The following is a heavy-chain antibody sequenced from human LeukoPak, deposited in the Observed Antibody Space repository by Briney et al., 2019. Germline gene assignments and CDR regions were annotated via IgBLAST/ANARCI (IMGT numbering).Heavy chain of an antibody. J-gene: IGHJ6*03. D-gene: IGHD6-6*01. V-gene: IGHV3-43*01. CDR1: GFTFDDYT. Sequence: GGSLRLSCAASGFTFDDYTMHWVRQAPGKGLEWVSLISWDGSTIYYADSVKGRFTISRDNAKNSLYLHMNSLRAEHTPVYYCARDGGGFAARRPAPYYYYYYMDVWGKGTTVTVSS. CDR3: ARDGGGFAARRPAPYYYYYYMDV. CDR2: ISWDGSTI.